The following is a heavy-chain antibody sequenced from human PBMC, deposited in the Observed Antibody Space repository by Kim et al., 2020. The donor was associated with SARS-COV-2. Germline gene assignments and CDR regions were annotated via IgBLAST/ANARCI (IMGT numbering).Heavy chain of an antibody. D-gene: IGHD6-6*01. CDR2: ISGSGGTT. Sequence: GGSLRLSCEASGFTFSSYAMSWVRQAPGKGLEWVSTISGSGGTTYYADSVKGRFTIARDNPKNTLYLQMNSLRAEDTAVYFCATCVRTYFQQWGQGTLVTVSS. J-gene: IGHJ1*01. V-gene: IGHV3-23*01. CDR3: ATCVRTYFQQ. CDR1: GFTFSSYA.